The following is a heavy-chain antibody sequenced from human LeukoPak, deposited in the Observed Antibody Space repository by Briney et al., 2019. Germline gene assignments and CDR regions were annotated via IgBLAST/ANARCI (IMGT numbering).Heavy chain of an antibody. J-gene: IGHJ3*02. CDR1: GFTFDDYG. V-gene: IGHV3-20*04. CDR3: ARASTLSQRAFDI. CDR2: INWNGGST. Sequence: GGSLRLSCATSGFTFDDYGMSWVRQAPGKGLEWVSGINWNGGSTGYSDSVKGRFTISRDNAKNSLYLQMNSLRAEDTALYYCARASTLSQRAFDIWGQGTMVTVSS.